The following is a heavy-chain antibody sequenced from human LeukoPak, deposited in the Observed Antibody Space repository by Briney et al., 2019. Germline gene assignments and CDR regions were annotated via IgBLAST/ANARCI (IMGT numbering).Heavy chain of an antibody. CDR1: GGSISSSSYY. V-gene: IGHV4-39*07. CDR2: IYTSGST. CDR3: ARHSYGGYYYYGMDV. Sequence: SETLSLTCTVSGGSISSSSYYWGWIRQPPGKGLEWIGRIYTSGSTNYNPSLKSRVTISVDTSKNQFSLKLSSVTAADTAVYYCARHSYGGYYYYGMDVWGQGTTVTVSS. D-gene: IGHD2-21*01. J-gene: IGHJ6*02.